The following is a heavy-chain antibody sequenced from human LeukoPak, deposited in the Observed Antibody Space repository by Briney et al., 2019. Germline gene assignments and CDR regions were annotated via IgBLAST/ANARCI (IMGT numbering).Heavy chain of an antibody. J-gene: IGHJ5*01. CDR3: ARDRFSGDNWFDS. CDR2: INHSRST. D-gene: IGHD6-25*01. V-gene: IGHV4-34*01. Sequence: PSETLSLTCAVYGGSFSGYYWSWIRQPPGKGLEWIGEINHSRSTNYNPSLKSRVTISVDTSKNQFSLKLSSVTAADTAVYYCARDRFSGDNWFDSWGQGTLVTVSS. CDR1: GGSFSGYY.